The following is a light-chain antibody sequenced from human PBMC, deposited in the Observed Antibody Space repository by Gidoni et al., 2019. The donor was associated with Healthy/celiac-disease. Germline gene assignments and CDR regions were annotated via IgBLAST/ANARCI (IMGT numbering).Light chain of an antibody. Sequence: EIVLTQSPATLSLSPGERATLYCRASQSVSSYLAWYQQKPGQAPRLLIYDASNRATGIPARFRGSGSGTDFTLTSSSLEPEDFAVYYCQQRSNWPKTFGQGTKVEIK. CDR3: QQRSNWPKT. CDR2: DAS. J-gene: IGKJ1*01. V-gene: IGKV3-11*01. CDR1: QSVSSY.